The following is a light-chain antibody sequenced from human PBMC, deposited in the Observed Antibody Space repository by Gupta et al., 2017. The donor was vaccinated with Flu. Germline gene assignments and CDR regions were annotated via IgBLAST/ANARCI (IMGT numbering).Light chain of an antibody. J-gene: IGLJ3*02. Sequence: QIVVTQEPSLTVSPGGTVTLTCAPSAGPVTSDYYPNWFQQKPGQPPRALIYSTSVKYSWTPARFSGSLLGGKAALTLSGAQPEDKSEYFCLLYYDRAQGVFGGGTKLTVL. V-gene: IGLV7-43*01. CDR3: LLYYDRAQGV. CDR1: AGPVTSDYY. CDR2: STS.